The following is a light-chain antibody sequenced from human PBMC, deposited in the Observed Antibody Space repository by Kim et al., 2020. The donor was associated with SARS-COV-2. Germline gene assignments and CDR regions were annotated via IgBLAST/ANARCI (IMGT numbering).Light chain of an antibody. CDR1: QDISNY. V-gene: IGKV1-33*01. CDR2: DVS. Sequence: DIQMTQSPSSLSASVGDRVIITCQASQDISNYLNWYQQKPGKAPKLLIYDVSNLEEGVPSRFSGSGSGPHFTFTISSLQPEDIATYYCQQYDNEPFTFGQGTKLEI. J-gene: IGKJ2*01. CDR3: QQYDNEPFT.